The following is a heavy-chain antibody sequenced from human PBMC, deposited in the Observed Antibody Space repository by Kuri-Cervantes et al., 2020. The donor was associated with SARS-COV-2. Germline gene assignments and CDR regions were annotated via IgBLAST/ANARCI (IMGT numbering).Heavy chain of an antibody. D-gene: IGHD2-8*01. J-gene: IGHJ5*02. CDR2: TYYSGST. CDR3: ARALRCTNGVCYRSWFDP. CDR1: GGSISSSSYY. V-gene: IGHV4-39*07. Sequence: SETLSLTCTASGGSISSSSYYWGWIRQPPGKGLEWIGSTYYSGSTYYNPSLKSRVTMSVDTSKNQFSLKLSSVTAADTAVYYCARALRCTNGVCYRSWFDPWGQGTLVTVSS.